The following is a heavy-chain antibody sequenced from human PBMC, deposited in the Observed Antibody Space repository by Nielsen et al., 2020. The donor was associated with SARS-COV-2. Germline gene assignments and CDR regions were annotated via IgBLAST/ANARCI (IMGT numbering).Heavy chain of an antibody. CDR1: GGSISSGGYS. V-gene: IGHV4-30-2*01. CDR2: IYHSGRT. D-gene: IGHD3-16*01. Sequence: SETLSLTCAVSGGSISSGGYSWSWIRQPPGKGLEWIGYIYHSGRTYYNPSLKSRVTISVDRSKNQFSLKLSFVTAADTAVNYCARGGRITFGGADDAFDIWGQGTMVTVSS. CDR3: ARGGRITFGGADDAFDI. J-gene: IGHJ3*02.